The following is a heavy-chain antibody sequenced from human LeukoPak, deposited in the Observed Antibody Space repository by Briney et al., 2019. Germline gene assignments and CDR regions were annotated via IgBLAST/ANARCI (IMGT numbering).Heavy chain of an antibody. CDR2: VYDSGST. CDR3: ARDRPADSPYNWFDP. Sequence: SGPTLVNPSETLSLTCTVSGGSITSYYWSWIRQPPRKGLEWIGYVYDSGSTNYNPSLKSRVTMSVDTSKNQFSLNLSSVTAADTAVYYCARDRPADSPYNWFDPWGQVTLVTVSS. CDR1: GGSITSYY. J-gene: IGHJ5*02. V-gene: IGHV4-59*01. D-gene: IGHD2-2*01.